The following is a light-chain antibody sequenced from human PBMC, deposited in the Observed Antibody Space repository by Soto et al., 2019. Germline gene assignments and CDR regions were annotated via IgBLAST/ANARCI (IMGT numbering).Light chain of an antibody. CDR2: DAS. CDR1: QSVSDK. Sequence: EVLMTQSPDTLYVSPGERVTLSCRASQSVSDKLAWYQQKPGQAPRLLIYDASKRATGIPARFSGSGFGTDFTLTISSLEPEDFAVYYCQQRSKWRTFGQGTKVDIK. J-gene: IGKJ1*01. CDR3: QQRSKWRT. V-gene: IGKV3-11*01.